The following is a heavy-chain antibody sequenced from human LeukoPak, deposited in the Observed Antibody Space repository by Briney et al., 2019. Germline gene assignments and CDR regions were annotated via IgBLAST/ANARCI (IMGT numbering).Heavy chain of an antibody. D-gene: IGHD3-10*01. CDR2: IKQDGSGQ. CDR1: GFTFNNAW. J-gene: IGHJ4*02. CDR3: ARSYGHSIDY. Sequence: GGSLRLSCAASGFTFNNAWMNWVRQAPGKGLEWAATIKQDGSGQYYVDSVKGRFTISRDNAQNSLYLQMNNLRAEDTAVYYCARSYGHSIDYWGQGTLVTVSS. V-gene: IGHV3-7*01.